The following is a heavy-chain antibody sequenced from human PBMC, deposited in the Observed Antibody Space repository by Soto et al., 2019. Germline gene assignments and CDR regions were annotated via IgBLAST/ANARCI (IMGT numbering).Heavy chain of an antibody. CDR3: ARDEIDYGDYRKVDY. D-gene: IGHD4-17*01. CDR2: ISAYNGNT. V-gene: IGHV1-18*01. J-gene: IGHJ4*02. CDR1: GYTFTSYG. Sequence: ASVKVSCKASGYTFTSYGISWVRQAPGQGLEWMGWISAYNGNTNYAQKLQGRVTMTTDTSTSTAYMELRSLRSDDTAVYYCARDEIDYGDYRKVDYWGQGTLVTVSS.